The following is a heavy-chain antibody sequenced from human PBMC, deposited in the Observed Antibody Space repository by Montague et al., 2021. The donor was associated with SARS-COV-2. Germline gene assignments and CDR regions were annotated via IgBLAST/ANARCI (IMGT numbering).Heavy chain of an antibody. Sequence: SETLSLTCSVSGGSLSTYYWSWIRQPPGKGLECIGYIYYTGNTNYNPSLKSRVTISVDTSKNQFPLKLGSVTAADTAVYYCARFFGPYYYGLDVWGQGTTVTVSS. CDR1: GGSLSTYY. CDR2: IYYTGNT. J-gene: IGHJ6*02. V-gene: IGHV4-59*13. CDR3: ARFFGPYYYGLDV. D-gene: IGHD3-10*01.